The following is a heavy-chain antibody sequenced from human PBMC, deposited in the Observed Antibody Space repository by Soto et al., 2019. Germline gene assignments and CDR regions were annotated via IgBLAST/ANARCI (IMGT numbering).Heavy chain of an antibody. CDR3: VKDLYRSSTMPCLDH. D-gene: IGHD2-2*01. CDR1: GFTFNNYG. CDR2: ISDSGDST. Sequence: PGGSLRLSCKASGFTFNNYGMSWVRQAPGKGLEWVSGISDSGDSTYYADSMRGRFTISRDNSKNTLYLQMNSLRPEDTAMYYCVKDLYRSSTMPCLDHWGQGALVTVSS. J-gene: IGHJ4*02. V-gene: IGHV3-23*01.